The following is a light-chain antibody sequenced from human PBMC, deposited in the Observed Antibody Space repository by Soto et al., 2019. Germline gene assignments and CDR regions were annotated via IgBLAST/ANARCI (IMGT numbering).Light chain of an antibody. Sequence: EIVMTQYPTTLSVSPGERATLSCRASESVAGHLAWYQQKPGQAPRLLIHGASIRATGIPVRFSGSGSGTEFTLTISCLQSEDFALYYCPQYDCWLRPSAQGTKVDIK. J-gene: IGKJ1*01. CDR3: PQYDCWLRP. V-gene: IGKV3-15*01. CDR2: GAS. CDR1: ESVAGH.